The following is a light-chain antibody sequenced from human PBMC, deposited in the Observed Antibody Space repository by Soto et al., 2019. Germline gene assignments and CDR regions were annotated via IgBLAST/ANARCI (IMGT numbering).Light chain of an antibody. Sequence: DIQMTQSPSTLSASVGDRVTITCRASQSISRWLAWNQQKPGKAPKLLIYDASSLQSGVPSRFSGSGSGTEFTLTISSLQPDDFAAYYCQQYDSYWTFGQGTKVEI. CDR2: DAS. J-gene: IGKJ1*01. CDR3: QQYDSYWT. V-gene: IGKV1-5*01. CDR1: QSISRW.